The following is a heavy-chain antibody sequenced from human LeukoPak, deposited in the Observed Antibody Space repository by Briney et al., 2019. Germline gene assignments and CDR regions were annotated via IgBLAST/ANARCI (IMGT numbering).Heavy chain of an antibody. CDR2: IYYSGST. J-gene: IGHJ4*02. V-gene: IGHV4-39*07. CDR1: GGSISRSSYY. Sequence: SETLSLTCTVSGGSISRSSYYWGWIRQPPGKGLEWIGSIYYSGSTYYNPSLKSRVTISVDTSKNQFSLKLSSVTAADTAVYYCARLLRYCSSTSCYTDFDYWGQGTLVTVSS. CDR3: ARLLRYCSSTSCYTDFDY. D-gene: IGHD2-2*02.